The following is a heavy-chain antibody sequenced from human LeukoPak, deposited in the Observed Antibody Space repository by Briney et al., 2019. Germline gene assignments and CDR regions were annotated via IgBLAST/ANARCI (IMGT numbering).Heavy chain of an antibody. CDR3: AREEPVAATGPDY. J-gene: IGHJ4*02. D-gene: IGHD6-19*01. CDR2: INPNSGGT. CDR1: GYTFTGYY. V-gene: IGHV1-2*02. Sequence: ASVKVSCRASGYTFTGYYMHWVRQAPGQGLEWMGWINPNSGGTNYAQRFQGRVTMTRDTSISTAYMVLSRLRSDDTAVYYCAREEPVAATGPDYWGQGTLVTVSS.